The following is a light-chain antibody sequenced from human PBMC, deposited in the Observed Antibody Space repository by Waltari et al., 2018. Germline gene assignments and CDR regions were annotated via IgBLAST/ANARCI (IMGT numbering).Light chain of an antibody. V-gene: IGKV1-5*01. Sequence: DIQMTQSPSTLAASVADRFTISCRASQSISSWLAWYQQKPGKAPKLLIYDASSLQSGVPSRFSGSGSGTEFILTISSLQPDDFATYYCQQYNSYSPTFGQGTKVEIK. J-gene: IGKJ1*01. CDR1: QSISSW. CDR2: DAS. CDR3: QQYNSYSPT.